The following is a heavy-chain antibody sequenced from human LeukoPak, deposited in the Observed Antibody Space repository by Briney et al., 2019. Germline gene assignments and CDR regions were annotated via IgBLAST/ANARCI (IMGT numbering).Heavy chain of an antibody. CDR2: INSSGGRT. CDR1: GFSFSSYT. Sequence: PGGSLRLSCSASGFSFSSYTLHWVRQAPGKGLEYVSTINSSGGRTFYADSVKGGFTISRDNSKSMLYLQLSSLSPDDTAVYYCVISNGPSGFDYWGQGTLVTVSS. J-gene: IGHJ4*02. CDR3: VISNGPSGFDY. D-gene: IGHD3-10*01. V-gene: IGHV3-64D*06.